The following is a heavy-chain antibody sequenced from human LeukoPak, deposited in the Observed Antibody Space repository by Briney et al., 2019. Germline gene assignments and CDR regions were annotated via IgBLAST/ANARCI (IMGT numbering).Heavy chain of an antibody. CDR2: INPSGGST. CDR1: GYTFTSYY. V-gene: IGHV1-46*01. CDR3: ARKPFGLGGLDY. Sequence: ASVKVSCEASGYTFTSYYIKWVRQAPGQGLEWMGIINPSGGSTSYAQKFQARVTMTRDTSTRTVYMELSSLRSEDTAVYYCARKPFGLGGLDYWGQGTLVTASS. D-gene: IGHD3-16*01. J-gene: IGHJ4*02.